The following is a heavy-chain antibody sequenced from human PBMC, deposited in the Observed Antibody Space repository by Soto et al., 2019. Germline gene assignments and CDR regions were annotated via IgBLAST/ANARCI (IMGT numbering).Heavy chain of an antibody. J-gene: IGHJ4*02. CDR3: AKDPTLSLGSDY. CDR1: GFTFSSYA. Sequence: EVQLLESGGGLVQPGGSLRLSCAASGFTFSSYAMSWVRQAPGKGLEWVSAISGSGGSTYYADSVKGRFTISRDNSKNTLYLQINSLRAEDTAVYYCAKDPTLSLGSDYWGQGNSVTVSS. CDR2: ISGSGGST. D-gene: IGHD3-16*01. V-gene: IGHV3-23*01.